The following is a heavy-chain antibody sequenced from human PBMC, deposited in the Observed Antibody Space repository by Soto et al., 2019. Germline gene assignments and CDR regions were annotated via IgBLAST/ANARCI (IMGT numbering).Heavy chain of an antibody. CDR1: GLTCSSYG. Sequence: VGSLRLSCAASGLTCSSYGMRWVRQAPGKGLEWVAVISYDGSNKYYADSVKGRFTISRDNSKNTLYLQMNSLRAEDTAVYYCAKASDSSGYYSPYFDYWGQGTLVTVSS. D-gene: IGHD3-22*01. CDR3: AKASDSSGYYSPYFDY. J-gene: IGHJ4*02. V-gene: IGHV3-30*18. CDR2: ISYDGSNK.